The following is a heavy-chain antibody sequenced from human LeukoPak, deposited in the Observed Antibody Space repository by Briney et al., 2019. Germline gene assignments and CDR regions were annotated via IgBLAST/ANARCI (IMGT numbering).Heavy chain of an antibody. D-gene: IGHD3-22*01. CDR2: SNHSGST. V-gene: IGHV4-34*01. J-gene: IGHJ5*02. CDR3: ATTYYYDSSGYSNWFDP. CDR1: GGSFSGYY. Sequence: SETLSLTCAVYGGSFSGYYWSWIRQPPGKGLEWIGESNHSGSTNYNPSLKSRVTISVDTSKNQFSLKLSSVTAADTAVYYCATTYYYDSSGYSNWFDPWGQGTLVTVSS.